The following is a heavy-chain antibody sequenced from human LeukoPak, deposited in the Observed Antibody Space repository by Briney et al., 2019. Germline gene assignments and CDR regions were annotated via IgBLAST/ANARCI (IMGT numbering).Heavy chain of an antibody. CDR2: ISGSGGST. V-gene: IGHV3-23*01. CDR1: GFTFSSYA. Sequence: PGGSLRLSCAASGFTFSSYAMSWVRQAPGKGLEGVSAISGSGGSTYYADSVKGRFTISRDNSKNTLYLQMNSLRAEDTAVYYCAKYSGWDHYYFDYWGQGTLVTVSS. D-gene: IGHD6-19*01. J-gene: IGHJ4*02. CDR3: AKYSGWDHYYFDY.